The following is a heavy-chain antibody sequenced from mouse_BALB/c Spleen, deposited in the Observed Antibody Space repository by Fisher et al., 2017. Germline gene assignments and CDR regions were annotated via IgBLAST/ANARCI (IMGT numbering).Heavy chain of an antibody. CDR3: ARYDYDVSAMDY. Sequence: KFKGKATLTTDNSSSTAYMELRSLTSEDSAVYYCARYDYDVSAMDYWGQGTSVTVSS. V-gene: IGHV1-26*01. D-gene: IGHD2-4*01. J-gene: IGHJ4*01.